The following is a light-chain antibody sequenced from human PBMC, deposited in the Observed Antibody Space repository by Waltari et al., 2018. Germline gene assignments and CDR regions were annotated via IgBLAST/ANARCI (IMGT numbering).Light chain of an antibody. CDR2: VNSDGSH. J-gene: IGLJ3*02. V-gene: IGLV4-69*01. CDR1: SGHSSNI. Sequence: QLVLTQSPSASASLGASVKLTCTLSSGHSSNIIAWHQQQPEKGPRYLMKVNSDGSHSKGDEIPDRFSGSSSGAKRYLTSASLQAEDEADYYCQTGGHGTWVFGGGTKLTVL. CDR3: QTGGHGTWV.